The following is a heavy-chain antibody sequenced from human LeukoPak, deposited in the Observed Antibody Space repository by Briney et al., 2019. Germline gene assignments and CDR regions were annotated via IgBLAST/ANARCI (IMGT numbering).Heavy chain of an antibody. CDR3: ARHGTISSESYFDY. V-gene: IGHV4-61*01. J-gene: IGHJ4*02. CDR2: IHNSGRT. CDR1: GGSVSSGSYY. D-gene: IGHD1-14*01. Sequence: SETLSLTCIVSGGSVSSGSYYWSWIRQPPGKGLEWIGYIHNSGRTNYNPSLKSRVTGFVDTSKNQVSLRLSSVTAADTAVYYCARHGTISSESYFDYWGQGALVTVSS.